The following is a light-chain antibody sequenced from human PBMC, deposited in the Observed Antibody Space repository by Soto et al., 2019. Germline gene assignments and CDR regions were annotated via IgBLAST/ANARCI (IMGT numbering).Light chain of an antibody. CDR1: QHIGNN. Sequence: EIVMTQSPVTLSVSPGESATLSCRASQHIGNNLAWYQKKPGQAPRLLIYGVFTRATGIPARFRGSGSGTEFTLTISSLQSEDFAVYHCHQYNSWPLTVGGGTKVEIK. V-gene: IGKV3D-15*01. CDR2: GVF. J-gene: IGKJ4*01. CDR3: HQYNSWPLT.